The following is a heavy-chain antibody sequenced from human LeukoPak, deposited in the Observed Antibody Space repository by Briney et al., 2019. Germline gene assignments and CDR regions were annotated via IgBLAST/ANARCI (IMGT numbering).Heavy chain of an antibody. J-gene: IGHJ4*02. Sequence: GKSLRLSCAASGFTFSSYAMSWVRQAPGKGLEWVSAISGSGGSTYYADSVKGRFTISRDNSKNTLYLQMNSLRAEDTAVYYCAKDLGIRSSIEYYFDYWGQGTLVTVSS. V-gene: IGHV3-23*01. CDR3: AKDLGIRSSIEYYFDY. D-gene: IGHD3-3*01. CDR1: GFTFSSYA. CDR2: ISGSGGST.